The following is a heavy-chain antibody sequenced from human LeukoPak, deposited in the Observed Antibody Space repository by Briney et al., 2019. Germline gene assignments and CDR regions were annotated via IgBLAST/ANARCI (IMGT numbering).Heavy chain of an antibody. V-gene: IGHV4-59*01. Sequence: PSETLSLTCTVSGGSISSYYWSWIRQPPGKGLEWIGYIYYSGSTNYNPSLTSRVTISVDTSKNKFSLKLSSVTAADTAVYYCAREYCGGDCYSGVFDYWGQGTLVTVSS. CDR3: AREYCGGDCYSGVFDY. CDR1: GGSISSYY. CDR2: IYYSGST. J-gene: IGHJ4*02. D-gene: IGHD2-21*02.